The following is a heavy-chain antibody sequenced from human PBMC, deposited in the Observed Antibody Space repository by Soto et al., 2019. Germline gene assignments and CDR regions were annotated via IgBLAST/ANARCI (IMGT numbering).Heavy chain of an antibody. J-gene: IGHJ4*02. CDR2: ISTYNTQT. V-gene: IGHV1-18*01. D-gene: IGHD3-3*01. Sequence: ASVKVSCKASGNTFTNSGLSWLRQAPGQGLEWMGWISTYNTQTKYAQKFQGRVTMTTDTSTTTAYMELRSLRSDDTAMYFCARTARWEVLRQASAFWGQGTMVTVSS. CDR1: GNTFTNSG. CDR3: ARTARWEVLRQASAF.